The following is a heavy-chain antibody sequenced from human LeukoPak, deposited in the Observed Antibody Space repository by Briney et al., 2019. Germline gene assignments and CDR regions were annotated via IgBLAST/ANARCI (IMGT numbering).Heavy chain of an antibody. J-gene: IGHJ6*03. V-gene: IGHV1-3*01. CDR3: ARGRSPGTSMEYYYYMDV. CDR1: GYTFTSYA. CDR2: INAGNGNT. Sequence: ASVKVSCKASGYTFTSYAMHWVRQAPGQRLEWMGWINAGNGNTKYSQKFQGRVTITRDTSASTAYMELRSLRSDDTAVYYCARGRSPGTSMEYYYYMDVWGKGTTVTVSS. D-gene: IGHD1-1*01.